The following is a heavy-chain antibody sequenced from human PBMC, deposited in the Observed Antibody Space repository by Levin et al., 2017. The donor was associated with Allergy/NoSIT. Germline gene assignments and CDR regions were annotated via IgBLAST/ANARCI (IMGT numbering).Heavy chain of an antibody. D-gene: IGHD1-1*01. J-gene: IGHJ4*02. V-gene: IGHV4-39*01. CDR1: GGSISSSSYY. Sequence: SETLSLTCTVSGGSISSSSYYWGWIRQPPGKGLEWIGSIYYSGSTYYNPSLKSRVTISVDTSKNQFSLKLSSVTAADTAVYYCARHAPGVGQWGTWAPYYFDYWGQGTLVTVSS. CDR3: ARHAPGVGQWGTWAPYYFDY. CDR2: IYYSGST.